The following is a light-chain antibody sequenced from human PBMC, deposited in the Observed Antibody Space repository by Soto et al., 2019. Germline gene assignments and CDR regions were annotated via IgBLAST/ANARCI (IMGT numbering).Light chain of an antibody. CDR1: QTISSF. CDR3: QQSYSTPYT. V-gene: IGKV1-39*01. CDR2: ATS. J-gene: IGKJ2*01. Sequence: DIQMTQSPSFLSASLGGRVTITCRASQTISSFLYWYQQRPGKAPKLLIYATSNLHSGVPSRFSGAGSGTDFTLTINSLQPEDFATYYCQQSYSTPYTFGQGTKL.